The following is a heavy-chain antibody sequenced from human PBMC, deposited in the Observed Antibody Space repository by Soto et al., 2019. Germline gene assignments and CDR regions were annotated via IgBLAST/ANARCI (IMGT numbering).Heavy chain of an antibody. V-gene: IGHV4-59*08. D-gene: IGHD6-13*01. Sequence: SETLSLTCTVSGGSISSYYWSWIRQPPGKGLEWIGYIYYSGSTNYNPSLKSRVTISVDTSKNQFSLKLSSVTAADTAVYYCARLRRIAAAGTAFYYFDYWGQGTLIT. CDR2: IYYSGST. CDR1: GGSISSYY. CDR3: ARLRRIAAAGTAFYYFDY. J-gene: IGHJ4*01.